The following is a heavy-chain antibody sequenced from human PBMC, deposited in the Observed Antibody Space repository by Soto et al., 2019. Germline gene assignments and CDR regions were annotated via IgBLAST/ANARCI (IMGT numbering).Heavy chain of an antibody. CDR3: TTGRYSSSLYFDS. Sequence: EVQLVESGGGLVKPGGSLRVSCAASGITFSNAWMTWVRQAPGKGLERVGRIKSKIDGGTTDYGVPVKGRFTISRDDSKNTLYLQMNSLKTEATAVYYCTTGRYSSSLYFDSWGQGTLVTVSS. D-gene: IGHD6-6*01. CDR2: IKSKIDGGTT. V-gene: IGHV3-15*01. CDR1: GITFSNAW. J-gene: IGHJ4*02.